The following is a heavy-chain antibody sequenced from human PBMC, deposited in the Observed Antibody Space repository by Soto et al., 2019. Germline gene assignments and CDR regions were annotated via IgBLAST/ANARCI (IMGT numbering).Heavy chain of an antibody. J-gene: IGHJ6*02. Sequence: EVQLVESGGDLLNPGGSLRLSVAASGFTFSTYSMTWVRQPPGKGLEWVSYISTGGTSIYHADSVKGRFTISRDNAKNSLYLQMNSLRDEDTAVYYCARPGGYGMDVWGQGTTVTVSS. CDR3: ARPGGYGMDV. V-gene: IGHV3-48*02. D-gene: IGHD3-10*01. CDR2: ISTGGTSI. CDR1: GFTFSTYS.